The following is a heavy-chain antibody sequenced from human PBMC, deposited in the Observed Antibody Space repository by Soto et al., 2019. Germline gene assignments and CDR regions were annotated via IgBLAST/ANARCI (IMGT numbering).Heavy chain of an antibody. Sequence: LSLTCTVSGGSIGSGGYYWSWIRQHPGKGLEWIGYIYYSGITYYNPSLKSRVTISVDTSKNQFSLKLSSVTAADTAVYYCARSPGYYFDYWGQGTLVTVSS. CDR1: GGSIGSGGYY. J-gene: IGHJ4*02. CDR2: IYYSGIT. CDR3: ARSPGYYFDY. V-gene: IGHV4-31*03.